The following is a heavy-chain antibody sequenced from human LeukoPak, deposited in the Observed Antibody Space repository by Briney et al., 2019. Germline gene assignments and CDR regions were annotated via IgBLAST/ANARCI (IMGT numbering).Heavy chain of an antibody. CDR1: GYTFTNYY. J-gene: IGHJ4*02. D-gene: IGHD5-12*01. CDR2: INPSGGST. V-gene: IGHV1-46*01. Sequence: ASVKISCKASGYTFTNYYIHWVRQAPGQGLEWMGMINPSGGSTTFAPKFQGRVTLTSDTPTSTVYMGLSGLTSEDMAVYYCARVGYSAYDYTFWGQGTLVTAS. CDR3: ARVGYSAYDYTF.